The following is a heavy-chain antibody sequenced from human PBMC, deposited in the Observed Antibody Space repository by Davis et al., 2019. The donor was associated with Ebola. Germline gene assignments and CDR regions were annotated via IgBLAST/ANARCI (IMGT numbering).Heavy chain of an antibody. D-gene: IGHD3-3*01. Sequence: GESLKISCKGSGYRFNNDWIGWVRQMPGKGLEWMGIIYPGDSDTRYSPSFQGQVTISADKSITTAYLQWSSLKASDTAMYYCARFLEWKADYWGQGTLVTVSS. CDR1: GYRFNNDW. CDR2: IYPGDSDT. J-gene: IGHJ4*02. CDR3: ARFLEWKADY. V-gene: IGHV5-51*01.